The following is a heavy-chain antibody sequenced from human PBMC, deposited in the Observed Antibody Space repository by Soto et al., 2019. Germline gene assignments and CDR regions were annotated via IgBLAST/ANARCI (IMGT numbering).Heavy chain of an antibody. Sequence: GGSLRLSCAASGFTFSSYWMSWVRQAPGKGLEWVANIKQDGSEKYYVDSVKGLFTISRDNAKNSLYLQMNSLRAEDTAVYYCARTQLPGYSSSWYWGPFDYWGQGTLVTVSS. CDR1: GFTFSSYW. CDR3: ARTQLPGYSSSWYWGPFDY. CDR2: IKQDGSEK. J-gene: IGHJ4*02. D-gene: IGHD6-13*01. V-gene: IGHV3-7*01.